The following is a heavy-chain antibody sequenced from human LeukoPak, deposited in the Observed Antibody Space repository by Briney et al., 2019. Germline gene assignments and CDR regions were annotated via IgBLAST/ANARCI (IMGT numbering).Heavy chain of an antibody. CDR2: ISYDGSNK. CDR1: GFTFSSYA. J-gene: IGHJ4*02. Sequence: GGSLRLSCAASGFTFSSYAMHWVRQAPGKGLEWVAVISYDGSNKYYADSVKGRFTISRDNSKNTLYLQMNSLRAEDTAVYYCARDRNYGDHFDSWGQGTLVTVSS. V-gene: IGHV3-30-3*01. D-gene: IGHD4-17*01. CDR3: ARDRNYGDHFDS.